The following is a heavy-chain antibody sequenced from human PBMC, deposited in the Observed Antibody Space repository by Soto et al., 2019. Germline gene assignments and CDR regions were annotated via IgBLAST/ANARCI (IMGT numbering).Heavy chain of an antibody. Sequence: QLVESGGGLFQAGGSTRLSCLASGFTVSRYDMAWVRQAPGKGLEWASIIQTGGATYYTDSAQGRFTISRDNSQSTLYLQMNSLRADDTAMYYCARWSYLDYWGQGTRVTVSS. CDR2: IQTGGAT. V-gene: IGHV3-53*01. CDR1: GFTVSRYD. D-gene: IGHD3-3*01. J-gene: IGHJ4*02. CDR3: ARWSYLDY.